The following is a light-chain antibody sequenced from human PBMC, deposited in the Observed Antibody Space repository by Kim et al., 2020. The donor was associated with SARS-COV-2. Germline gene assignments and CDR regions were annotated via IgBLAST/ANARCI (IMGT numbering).Light chain of an antibody. CDR3: QKYNGAPLT. V-gene: IGKV1-27*01. CDR1: QGISNS. CDR2: GAS. J-gene: IGKJ4*01. Sequence: ASVRDRVTISCRASQGISNSLAWYQQKPGKVPKVLISGASTLQSGVPSRFSGSGSGTDFTLTISSLQPEDVATYYCQKYNGAPLTFGGGTKVEIK.